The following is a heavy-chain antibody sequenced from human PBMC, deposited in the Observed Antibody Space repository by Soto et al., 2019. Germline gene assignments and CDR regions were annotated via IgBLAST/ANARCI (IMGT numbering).Heavy chain of an antibody. CDR3: ASSSLELRFLEWLPTPPDY. J-gene: IGHJ4*02. Sequence: QVQLVQSGAAVQKPGASVKVSCKASGYPFTSYGISWVRQAPGQGLEWMGWISAYNGNTNYAQKLQGRVTMTTDTSTSTAYMELRSRRSDDTAVYYCASSSLELRFLEWLPTPPDYWGQGTLVTGSS. D-gene: IGHD3-3*01. CDR2: ISAYNGNT. V-gene: IGHV1-18*01. CDR1: GYPFTSYG.